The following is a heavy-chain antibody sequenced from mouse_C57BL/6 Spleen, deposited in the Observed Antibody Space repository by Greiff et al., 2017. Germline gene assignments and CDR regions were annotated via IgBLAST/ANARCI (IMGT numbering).Heavy chain of an antibody. CDR3: TRDGIQGAMDY. Sequence: DVMLVESGEGLVKPGGSLKLSCAASGFTFSSYAMSWVRQTPEKRLEWVAYISSGGDYIYYADTVKGRFTISRDNARNTLYLQMSSLKSEDTAMYYCTRDGIQGAMDYWGQGTSVTVSS. V-gene: IGHV5-9-1*02. CDR2: ISSGGDYI. D-gene: IGHD2-3*01. CDR1: GFTFSSYA. J-gene: IGHJ4*01.